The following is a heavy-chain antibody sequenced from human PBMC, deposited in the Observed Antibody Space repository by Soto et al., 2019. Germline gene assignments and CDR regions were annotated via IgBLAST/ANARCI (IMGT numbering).Heavy chain of an antibody. V-gene: IGHV3-23*01. CDR2: MSGSGDKT. J-gene: IGHJ6*02. CDR1: GFTFSPYS. Sequence: EVQLLESGGGLVQPGGSLRLSCAASGFTFSPYSMSWVRQAPGKGLEWVSAMSGSGDKTYNADSVKGRFTISRDNAQDPLYFQMNSLRAEDTAVYYCAKLVSAWRRQLPPKSSNVPYYYGMGAWGQGTTVTVSS. CDR3: AKLVSAWRRQLPPKSSNVPYYYGMGA. D-gene: IGHD2-2*01.